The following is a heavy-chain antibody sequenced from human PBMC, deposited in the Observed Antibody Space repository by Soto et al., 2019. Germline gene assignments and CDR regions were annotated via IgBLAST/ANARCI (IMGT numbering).Heavy chain of an antibody. V-gene: IGHV4-59*08. D-gene: IGHD3-10*01. Sequence: QVQLQESGPGLVKPSATLSLSCTVSGGSISSYYWSWFRQSPGKRMEWIGYVHHSWGSSSNPSLQSRVAISLGTAKSQFSLKGTSVPATDTAVYYCARQGFVPLHALVDVWGPGTTVNVSS. J-gene: IGHJ6*02. CDR1: GGSISSYY. CDR3: ARQGFVPLHALVDV. CDR2: VHHSWGS.